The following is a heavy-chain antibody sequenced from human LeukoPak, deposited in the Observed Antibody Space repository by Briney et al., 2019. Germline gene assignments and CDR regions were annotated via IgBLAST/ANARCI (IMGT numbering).Heavy chain of an antibody. CDR1: GFTFDDCA. J-gene: IGHJ1*01. Sequence: GGSLRLSCAASGFTFDDCAMHWVRQAPGKGLEWVSLISWDGGSTYYADSVKGRFTISRDNSKNSLYLQMNSLRAEDTALYYCAKDSAQYSSSWYIVSHWGQGTLVTVSS. CDR3: AKDSAQYSSSWYIVSH. CDR2: ISWDGGST. D-gene: IGHD6-13*01. V-gene: IGHV3-43D*03.